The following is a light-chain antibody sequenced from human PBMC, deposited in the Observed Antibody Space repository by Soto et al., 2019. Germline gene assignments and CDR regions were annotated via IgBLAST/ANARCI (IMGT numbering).Light chain of an antibody. V-gene: IGKV3-11*01. CDR2: DAS. Sequence: EIVLTQSPATLSLSPGERATLSCRASQSVSSYLAWYQQKPGQAPRLLIYDASNRATGIPARFSGSGSGTDFTLTISSLEAEDFAVYYCQQRSNGPLTFGQGTKVEIK. CDR1: QSVSSY. CDR3: QQRSNGPLT. J-gene: IGKJ1*01.